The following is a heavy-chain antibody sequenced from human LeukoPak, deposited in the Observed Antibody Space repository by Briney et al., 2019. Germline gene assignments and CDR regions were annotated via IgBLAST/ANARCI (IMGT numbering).Heavy chain of an antibody. V-gene: IGHV3-15*07. J-gene: IGHJ4*02. CDR2: IKSKTDGGTT. D-gene: IGHD3-22*01. CDR3: TTDRVDYYDSSGYSHFDY. Sequence: GGSLRLSCAASGFTFSSYGMHWVRQAPGKGLEWVGRIKSKTDGGTTDYAAPVKGRFTISRDDSKNTLYLQMNSLKTEDTAVYYCTTDRVDYYDSSGYSHFDYWGQGTLVTVSS. CDR1: GFTFSSYG.